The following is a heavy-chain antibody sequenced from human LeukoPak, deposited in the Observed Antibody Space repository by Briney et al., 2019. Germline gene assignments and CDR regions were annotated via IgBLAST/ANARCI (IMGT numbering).Heavy chain of an antibody. CDR2: INPNSGGT. J-gene: IGHJ6*03. CDR3: ARDSWRGYGNYGAYYYYYMDV. Sequence: ASVKVSCKASGYTFTSYDINWVRQAPGQGLEWMGWINPNSGGTNYAQKFQGRVTMTRDTSVSTAYMELSRLRSDDTAVYYCARDSWRGYGNYGAYYYYYMDVWGKGTTVTISS. CDR1: GYTFTSYD. V-gene: IGHV1-2*02. D-gene: IGHD5-12*01.